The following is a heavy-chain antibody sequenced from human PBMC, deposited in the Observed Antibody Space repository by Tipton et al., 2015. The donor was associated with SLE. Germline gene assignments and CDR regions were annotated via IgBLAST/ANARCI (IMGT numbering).Heavy chain of an antibody. J-gene: IGHJ4*02. D-gene: IGHD4-23*01. CDR1: GGSFSDYY. Sequence: GLVKPSETLSLSCDVYGGSFSDYYWMWIRQPPGKGLEWIGYIYHSGSTNYNPSLKSRVNISVDTSKNQFSLKLSSVTAADTAVYFCARDLDGGNSGPFFDFWGQGTLVTVSS. V-gene: IGHV4-59*01. CDR3: ARDLDGGNSGPFFDF. CDR2: IYHSGST.